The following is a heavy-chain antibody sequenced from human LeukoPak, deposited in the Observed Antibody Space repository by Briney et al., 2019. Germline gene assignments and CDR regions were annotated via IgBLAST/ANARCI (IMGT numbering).Heavy chain of an antibody. J-gene: IGHJ6*04. D-gene: IGHD3-22*01. CDR1: GYSISSGYY. CDR3: AREGSYDGTGLDV. Sequence: SETLSLTCTVSGYSISSGYYWGWIRQPPGKGLEWIGSIYHSGSTYYNPSLKSQVTISLDTSKNQFSLKLTSVTAADTAVYYCAREGSYDGTGLDVWGKGTTVTVSS. CDR2: IYHSGST. V-gene: IGHV4-38-2*02.